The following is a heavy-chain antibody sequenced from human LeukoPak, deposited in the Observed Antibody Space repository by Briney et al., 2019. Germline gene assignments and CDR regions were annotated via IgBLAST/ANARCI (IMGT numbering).Heavy chain of an antibody. J-gene: IGHJ5*02. V-gene: IGHV1-69*01. D-gene: IGHD2-2*01. CDR1: VGTFIIYA. CDR3: ARGVNCRTSSCPRHNWFDP. CDR2: IIPIFGTT. Sequence: SVTVSFTASVGTFIIYAVSWVRQAPGQGLGWMGGIIPIFGTTNYAQKFQGRVTITADESTSTDYMELSSLRSEDTAVYYCARGVNCRTSSCPRHNWFDPWGQGTLVTVSS.